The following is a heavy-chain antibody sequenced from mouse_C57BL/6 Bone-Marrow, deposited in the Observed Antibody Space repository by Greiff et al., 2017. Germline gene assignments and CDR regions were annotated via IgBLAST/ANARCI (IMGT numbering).Heavy chain of an antibody. Sequence: QVQLKESGAELVRPGTSVKMSCKASGYPFTNYWIGWAKQRPGHGLEWIGDIYPGGGYTNYNEKFKGKATLTADKSSSPAYMQFSSLTSEDSAIYYCARWKLGFDYWGQGTTLTVSS. CDR2: IYPGGGYT. CDR3: ARWKLGFDY. CDR1: GYPFTNYW. V-gene: IGHV1-63*01. D-gene: IGHD4-1*01. J-gene: IGHJ2*01.